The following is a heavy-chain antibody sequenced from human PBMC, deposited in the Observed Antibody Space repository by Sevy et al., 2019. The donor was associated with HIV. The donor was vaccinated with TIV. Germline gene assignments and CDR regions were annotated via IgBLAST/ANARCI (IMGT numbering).Heavy chain of an antibody. CDR2: IYSGGST. CDR3: ASTLAAAGRAHYYYYYMDV. Sequence: GGSLRLSCAASGFTVSSNYMSWVRQAPGKGLEWVSVIYSGGSTYYADSVKGRFTISRDNSKNTLYLQMNSLRAEDTAVYYCASTLAAAGRAHYYYYYMDVWGKGTTVTVSS. J-gene: IGHJ6*03. V-gene: IGHV3-66*02. D-gene: IGHD6-13*01. CDR1: GFTVSSNY.